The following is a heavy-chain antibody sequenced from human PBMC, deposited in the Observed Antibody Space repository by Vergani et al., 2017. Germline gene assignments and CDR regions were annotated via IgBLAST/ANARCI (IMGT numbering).Heavy chain of an antibody. CDR3: ASTGYCSSTSCYGNVDY. CDR2: IIPIFGTA. Sequence: QVQLVQSGAEVKKPGSSVKVSCKASGGTFSSYAISWVRQAPGQGLEWMGGIIPIFGTANYAQKFQGRVTITAYESTSTAYMELSSLRSEDTAVYYCASTGYCSSTSCYGNVDYWGQGTLVTVSS. J-gene: IGHJ4*02. D-gene: IGHD2-2*01. V-gene: IGHV1-69*01. CDR1: GGTFSSYA.